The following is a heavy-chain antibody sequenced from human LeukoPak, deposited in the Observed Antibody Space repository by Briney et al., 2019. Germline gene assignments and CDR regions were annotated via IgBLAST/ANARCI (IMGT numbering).Heavy chain of an antibody. CDR2: INHSGST. J-gene: IGHJ4*02. V-gene: IGHV4-34*01. D-gene: IGHD1-14*01. CDR1: GGSFSGYY. Sequence: SETLSLTCAVYGGSFSGYYWSWIRQPPGKGLEWIGEINHSGSTNYNPSLKSRVTISVDTPKNQFSLKLSSVTAADTAVYYCARTPLTTTTRIDYWGQGTLVTVSS. CDR3: ARTPLTTTTRIDY.